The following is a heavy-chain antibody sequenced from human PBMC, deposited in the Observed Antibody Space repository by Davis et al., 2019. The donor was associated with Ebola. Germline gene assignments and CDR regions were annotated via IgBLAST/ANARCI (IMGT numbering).Heavy chain of an antibody. CDR1: GFTFSSYA. V-gene: IGHV3-30-3*01. CDR2: ISYDGSNK. D-gene: IGHD3-9*01. Sequence: GGSLRLSCAASGFTFSSYAMHWVRQAPGKGLEWVAVISYDGSNKYYADSVKGRFTISRDNSKNTLYLQMNSLRAEDTAVYYCARGGEGYFDWLLENNYYYYGMDVWGQGTTVTVSS. CDR3: ARGGEGYFDWLLENNYYYYGMDV. J-gene: IGHJ6*02.